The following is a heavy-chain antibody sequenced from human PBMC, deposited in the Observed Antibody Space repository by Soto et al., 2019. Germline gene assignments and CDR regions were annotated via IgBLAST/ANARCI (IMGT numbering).Heavy chain of an antibody. CDR2: IIPIFGTA. CDR3: ARTLLTMVRGVSGYYSGMDV. J-gene: IGHJ6*02. D-gene: IGHD3-10*01. V-gene: IGHV1-69*06. Sequence: QVQLVQSGAEVKKPGSSVKVSCKASGGTFSSYAISWVRQAPGQGLEWMGGIIPIFGTANYAQKFQGRVTISADKSTSKAYMELSSLRSEDTAVYYCARTLLTMVRGVSGYYSGMDVWGQGTTVTFSS. CDR1: GGTFSSYA.